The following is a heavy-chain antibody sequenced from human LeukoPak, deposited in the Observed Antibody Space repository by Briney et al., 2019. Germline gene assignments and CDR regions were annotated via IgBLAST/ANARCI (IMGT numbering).Heavy chain of an antibody. V-gene: IGHV3-33*06. CDR2: IWYDGRNK. D-gene: IGHD3-9*01. Sequence: GGSLRLSCAASGFAFSSYGMHWVRQAPGKGLEWVAIIWYDGRNKYYADSVKGRFTISRDNSKNTLFLQMDSLRAEDTAVYYCAKDILTGYLDYWGQGTLVTVSP. CDR1: GFAFSSYG. J-gene: IGHJ4*02. CDR3: AKDILTGYLDY.